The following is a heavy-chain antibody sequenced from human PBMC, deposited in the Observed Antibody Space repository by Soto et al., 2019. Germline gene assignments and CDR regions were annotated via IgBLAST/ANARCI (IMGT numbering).Heavy chain of an antibody. V-gene: IGHV4-31*03. CDR2: IYYSGAT. Sequence: QVQLQESGPGLVKPSQTLSLTCTVSGGSISSGGYYWSWIRQHPGKGLEWIGYIYYSGATYYNPSLKGRVTISVDTSKKQFSLKLSSVTAADTAVYYCARGGLGYCSGGSCYSAELSRYYYGMDVWGQGTTVTVSS. D-gene: IGHD2-15*01. CDR1: GGSISSGGYY. CDR3: ARGGLGYCSGGSCYSAELSRYYYGMDV. J-gene: IGHJ6*02.